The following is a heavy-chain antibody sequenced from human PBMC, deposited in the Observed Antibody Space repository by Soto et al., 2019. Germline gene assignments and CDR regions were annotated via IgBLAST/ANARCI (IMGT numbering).Heavy chain of an antibody. D-gene: IGHD5-12*01. CDR1: GGSISSYY. J-gene: IGHJ6*03. CDR2: IYYSGST. V-gene: IGHV4-59*01. Sequence: SETLSLTCTVSGGSISSYYWSWIRQPPGKGLEWIGYIYYSGSTNYNPSLKSRVTISVDTSKNQFSLKLSSVTAADTAVYYCASYSGYDSYYYYYMDVWGKGTTVTVSS. CDR3: ASYSGYDSYYYYYMDV.